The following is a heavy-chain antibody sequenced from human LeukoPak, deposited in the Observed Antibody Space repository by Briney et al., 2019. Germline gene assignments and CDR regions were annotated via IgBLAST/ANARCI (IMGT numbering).Heavy chain of an antibody. Sequence: RTSETLSLTCAVYGGSFSGYYWSWIRQPPGKGLEWIGEINHSGSTNYNPSLKSRVTISVDTSKNQFSLKLSSVTAADTAVYYCARGYSSSWYGRYGMDVWGQGTTVTVSS. CDR1: GGSFSGYY. CDR2: INHSGST. CDR3: ARGYSSSWYGRYGMDV. J-gene: IGHJ6*02. D-gene: IGHD6-13*01. V-gene: IGHV4-34*01.